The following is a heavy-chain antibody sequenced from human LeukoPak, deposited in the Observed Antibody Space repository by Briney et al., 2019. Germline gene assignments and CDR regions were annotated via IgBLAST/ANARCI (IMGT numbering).Heavy chain of an antibody. CDR2: IYYSGST. V-gene: IGHV4-39*01. CDR3: ASGPRPFDY. CDR1: GGSLSRSSYY. J-gene: IGHJ4*02. Sequence: SETLSLTCSVSGGSLSRSSYYWGWIRQPPGKGLERIGSIYYSGSTYYNPSLKSRVTISVDTSKNQFSLKLSSVTAADTAVYYCASGPRPFDYWGQGTLVTVSS.